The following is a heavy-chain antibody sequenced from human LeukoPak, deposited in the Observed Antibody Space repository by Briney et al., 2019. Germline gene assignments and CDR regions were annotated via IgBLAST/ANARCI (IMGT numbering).Heavy chain of an antibody. D-gene: IGHD2-15*01. CDR1: GGSISSYY. J-gene: IGHJ6*02. Sequence: PSETLSLTCTVSGGSISSYYWSWIRQPPGKGLEWIGYIYYSGSTNYNPSLESRVTISVDTSKNQFSLKLSSVTAADTAVYYCARHNCSGGSCYDYYYYGMDVWGQGTTVTVSS. V-gene: IGHV4-59*08. CDR2: IYYSGST. CDR3: ARHNCSGGSCYDYYYYGMDV.